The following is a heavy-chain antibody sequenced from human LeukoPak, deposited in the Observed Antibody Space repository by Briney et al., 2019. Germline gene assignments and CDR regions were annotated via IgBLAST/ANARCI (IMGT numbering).Heavy chain of an antibody. Sequence: SETLSLTCAVYGGSFSGYYWNWIRQPPGKGLEWVGEINQSGNTKYNPSLKSRVTISVDTSKSQFSLKLISVTAADTAVYYCARGYPLYDSSAYYHDYWGQGTLVTVSS. CDR2: INQSGNT. V-gene: IGHV4-34*01. D-gene: IGHD3-22*01. CDR3: ARGYPLYDSSAYYHDY. J-gene: IGHJ4*02. CDR1: GGSFSGYY.